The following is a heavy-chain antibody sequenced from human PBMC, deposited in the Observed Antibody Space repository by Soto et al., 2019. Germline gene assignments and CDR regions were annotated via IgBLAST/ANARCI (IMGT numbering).Heavy chain of an antibody. CDR3: ARDGVAAGLYLDN. Sequence: VGSLRLSCAASGFVFRSYWMSWVRQAPGKGLEWVANINQDGSEKYYVDSVRGRFIISRDNAENSLYLQMNSLRAEDTALYYCARDGVAAGLYLDNWGQGTLVTVSS. CDR1: GFVFRSYW. D-gene: IGHD6-19*01. J-gene: IGHJ4*02. V-gene: IGHV3-7*01. CDR2: INQDGSEK.